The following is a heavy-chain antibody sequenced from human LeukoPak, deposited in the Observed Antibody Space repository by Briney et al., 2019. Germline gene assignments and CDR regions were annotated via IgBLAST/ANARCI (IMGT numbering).Heavy chain of an antibody. J-gene: IGHJ3*02. CDR3: ARDVGDAFDI. Sequence: PGGSLRLSCAASGFTFSSYWMTWVRQAPGKGLEWVANIIPDGSEKYYVDSVKGRFTISRDNAKNSLYLQMNSLRAEDTAVYYCARDVGDAFDIWGQGTMVTVSS. CDR1: GFTFSSYW. V-gene: IGHV3-7*01. CDR2: IIPDGSEK.